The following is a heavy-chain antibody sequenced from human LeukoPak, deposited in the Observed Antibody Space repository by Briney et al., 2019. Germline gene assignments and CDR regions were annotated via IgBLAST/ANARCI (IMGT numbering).Heavy chain of an antibody. D-gene: IGHD5-12*01. V-gene: IGHV3-74*01. CDR1: GSTFSNYW. CDR3: ARRGEDGFGYRY. J-gene: IGHJ4*02. CDR2: INTDGSDT. Sequence: GGTLRLSCVVSGSTFSNYWMHWVRQAPGKGLVWVSRINTDGSDTSYVDSVRGRFTVSRDNAKNTLYLQMNSLRSEDTAVYYCARRGEDGFGYRYWGQGTLVTVSS.